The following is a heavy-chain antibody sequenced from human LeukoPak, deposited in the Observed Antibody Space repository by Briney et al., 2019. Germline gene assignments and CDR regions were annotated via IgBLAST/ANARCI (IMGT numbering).Heavy chain of an antibody. Sequence: ASVKVSCKASGCTFTSYGISWVRQAPGQGLEWMGRIIPILGIANYAQKFQGRVTITADKSTSTAYMELSSLRSEDTAVYYCARRDCSSTSCYEAYDYWGQGTLVTVSS. D-gene: IGHD2-2*01. V-gene: IGHV1-69*04. J-gene: IGHJ4*02. CDR1: GCTFTSYG. CDR2: IIPILGIA. CDR3: ARRDCSSTSCYEAYDY.